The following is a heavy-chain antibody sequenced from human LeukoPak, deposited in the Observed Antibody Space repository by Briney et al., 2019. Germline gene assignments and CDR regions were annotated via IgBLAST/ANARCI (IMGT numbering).Heavy chain of an antibody. CDR2: ISSSSGTI. Sequence: GGSLRLSCAASGFTFSSYSMSWVRQAPGKGPEWVSYISSSSGTIYYADSVKGRFTISRDNAKNSLYLQMNSLRAEDTAVYYCARWQSGFDLWGRGTLVTVSS. D-gene: IGHD1-26*01. CDR1: GFTFSSYS. CDR3: ARWQSGFDL. V-gene: IGHV3-48*04. J-gene: IGHJ2*01.